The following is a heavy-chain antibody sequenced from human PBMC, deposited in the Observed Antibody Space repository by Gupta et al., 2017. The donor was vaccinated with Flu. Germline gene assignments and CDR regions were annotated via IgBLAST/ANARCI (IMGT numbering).Heavy chain of an antibody. CDR2: ISNTGNTI. V-gene: IGHV3-48*03. CDR1: GFTFSSYE. J-gene: IGHJ4*02. D-gene: IGHD3-22*01. Sequence: EVQLVESGGGLAQPGGSLRLSFAASGFTFSSYEMTWVRQAPGKGLEWVSYISNTGNTIYYADSVKGRFTISRDNAKDSLYLQIDSLRAEDTAVYYCARVGNGYHWRFDSWGQGTLVTVSS. CDR3: ARVGNGYHWRFDS.